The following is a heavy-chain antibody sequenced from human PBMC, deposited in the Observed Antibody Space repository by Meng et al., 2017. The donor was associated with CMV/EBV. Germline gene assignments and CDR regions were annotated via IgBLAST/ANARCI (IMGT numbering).Heavy chain of an antibody. V-gene: IGHV1-8*01. D-gene: IGHD3-3*01. J-gene: IGHJ6*02. CDR3: ARGDYDFWSGYYSWCYYGMDV. CDR2: MNPNSGNT. Sequence: ASVKVSCKASGYTFTSYDINWVRQATGQGLEWMGWMNPNSGNTGYAQKFQGRVTMTRNTSISTAYMELSSLRSEDTAVYYCARGDYDFWSGYYSWCYYGMDVWGQGTTVTVSS. CDR1: GYTFTSYD.